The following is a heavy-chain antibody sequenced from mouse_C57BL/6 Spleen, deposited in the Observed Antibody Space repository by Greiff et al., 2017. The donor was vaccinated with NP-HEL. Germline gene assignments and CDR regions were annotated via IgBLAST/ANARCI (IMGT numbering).Heavy chain of an antibody. CDR2: ISYDGSN. J-gene: IGHJ2*01. CDR1: GYSITSGYY. Sequence: EVKLVESGPGMVKPSQSLSLTCTVTGYSITSGYYWNWIRQFPGNKLEWMGYISYDGSNNYNPSLKNRISITRDTSKNQFFLKLNSVTTEDTATYYCARDTLITTVVAPFDYWGQGTTLTVSS. D-gene: IGHD1-1*01. V-gene: IGHV3-6*01. CDR3: ARDTLITTVVAPFDY.